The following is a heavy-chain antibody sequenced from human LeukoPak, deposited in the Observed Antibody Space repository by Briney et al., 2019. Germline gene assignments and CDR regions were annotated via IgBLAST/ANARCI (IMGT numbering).Heavy chain of an antibody. Sequence: GGSLRLPCAASGFTFSSYAMSWVRQAPGKGLEWVSAISGSGGSTYYADSVKGRFTISRDNSKNTLYLQMNGLRAEDTAVYYCAKDPTNYYFDYWGQGTLVTVSS. V-gene: IGHV3-23*01. CDR1: GFTFSSYA. D-gene: IGHD5-12*01. J-gene: IGHJ4*02. CDR2: ISGSGGST. CDR3: AKDPTNYYFDY.